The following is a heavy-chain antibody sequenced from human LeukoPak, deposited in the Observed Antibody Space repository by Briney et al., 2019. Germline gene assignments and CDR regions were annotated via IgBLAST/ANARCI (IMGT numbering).Heavy chain of an antibody. Sequence: ASVKVSCKASGYTFTSYGINWVRQATGQGLEWMGWMNPNSGNTGYAQKFQGRVTMTRNTSISTAYMELSSLRSEDTAVYYCARGRIGGYSYGYDLDYWGQGTLVTVSS. D-gene: IGHD5-18*01. J-gene: IGHJ4*02. CDR2: MNPNSGNT. CDR3: ARGRIGGYSYGYDLDY. V-gene: IGHV1-8*01. CDR1: GYTFTSYG.